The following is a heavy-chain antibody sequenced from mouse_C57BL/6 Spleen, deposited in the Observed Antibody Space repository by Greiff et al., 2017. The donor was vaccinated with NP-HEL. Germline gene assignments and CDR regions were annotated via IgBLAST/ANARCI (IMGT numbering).Heavy chain of an antibody. CDR2: ISSGSSTI. CDR1: GFTFSDYG. CDR3: AKNWDGGFAY. Sequence: EVQRVESGGGLVKPGGSLKLSCAASGFTFSDYGMHWVRQAPEKGLEWVAYISSGSSTIYYADTVKGRFTISRDNAKNTLFLQMTSLRSEDTAMYYCAKNWDGGFAYWGQGTLVTASA. V-gene: IGHV5-17*01. J-gene: IGHJ3*01. D-gene: IGHD4-1*01.